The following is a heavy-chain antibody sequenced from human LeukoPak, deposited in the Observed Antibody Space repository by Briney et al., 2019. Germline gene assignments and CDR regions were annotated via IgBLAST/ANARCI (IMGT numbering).Heavy chain of an antibody. J-gene: IGHJ5*02. CDR3: ARRAIIAAALHNWFDP. CDR2: IYYSGST. V-gene: IGHV4-39*01. CDR1: GGSISSSSYY. D-gene: IGHD6-13*01. Sequence: SETLSLTCTVSGGSISSSSYYWGWIRQPPGKGLEWIGSIYYSGSTYYNPSLKSRVTISVDTSKNQFSLKLSSVTAAGTAGYYCARRAIIAAALHNWFDPWGQGTLVTVSS.